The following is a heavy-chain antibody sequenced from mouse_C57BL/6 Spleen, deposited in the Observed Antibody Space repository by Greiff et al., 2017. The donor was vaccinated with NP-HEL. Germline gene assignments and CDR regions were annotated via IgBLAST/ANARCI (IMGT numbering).Heavy chain of an antibody. CDR1: GYSITSGYY. J-gene: IGHJ4*01. V-gene: IGHV3-6*01. Sequence: ESGPGLVKPSQSLSLTCSVTGYSITSGYYWNWIRQFPGNKLEWMGYISYDGSNNYNPSLKNRISITRDTSKNQFFLKLNSVTTEDTATYYCAREKIYYGSSRYYAMDYWGQGTSVTVSS. D-gene: IGHD1-1*01. CDR3: AREKIYYGSSRYYAMDY. CDR2: ISYDGSN.